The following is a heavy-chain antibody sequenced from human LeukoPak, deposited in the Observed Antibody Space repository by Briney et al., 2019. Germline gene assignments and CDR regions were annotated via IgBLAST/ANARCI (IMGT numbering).Heavy chain of an antibody. V-gene: IGHV4-34*01. D-gene: IGHD6-13*01. CDR3: ARVQKAAAAYYYYYYGMDV. CDR1: GGSFSGYY. J-gene: IGHJ6*02. Sequence: SVTLSLTCAVYGGSFSGYYWSWIRQPPGKGLEWIGEINHSGSTNYNPSLKSRVTISVDTSKNQFSLKLSSVTAADTAVYYCARVQKAAAAYYYYYYGMDVWGQGTTVTVSS. CDR2: INHSGST.